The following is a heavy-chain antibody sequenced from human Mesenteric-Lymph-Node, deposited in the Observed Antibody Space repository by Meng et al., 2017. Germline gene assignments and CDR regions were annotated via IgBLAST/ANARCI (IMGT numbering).Heavy chain of an antibody. Sequence: GESLKISCAASGFTVSSNYMSWVRQAPGKGLEWVSYISSSGSTIYYADSVKGRFTISRDNAKNSLYLQMNSLRAEDTAVYYCARGLDMVRGVPDAFDIWGQGTMVTVSS. D-gene: IGHD3-10*01. CDR1: GFTVSSNY. V-gene: IGHV3-11*04. CDR2: ISSSGSTI. J-gene: IGHJ3*02. CDR3: ARGLDMVRGVPDAFDI.